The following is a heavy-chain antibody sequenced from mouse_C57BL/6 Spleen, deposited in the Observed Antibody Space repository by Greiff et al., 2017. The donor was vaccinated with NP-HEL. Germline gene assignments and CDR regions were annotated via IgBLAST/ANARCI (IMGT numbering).Heavy chain of an antibody. CDR3: AREDDYSFAY. J-gene: IGHJ3*01. V-gene: IGHV3-1*01. CDR1: GYSITSGYD. CDR2: ISYSGST. Sequence: ESGPGMVKPSQSLSLTCTVTGYSITSGYDWHWIRHFPGNKLEWMGYISYSGSTNYNPSLKSRISITHDTSKNHFFLKLNSVTTEDTATYYCAREDDYSFAYWGQGTLVTVSA. D-gene: IGHD2-4*01.